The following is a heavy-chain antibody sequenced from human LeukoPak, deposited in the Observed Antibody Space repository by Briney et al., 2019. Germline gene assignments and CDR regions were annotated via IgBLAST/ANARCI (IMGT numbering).Heavy chain of an antibody. V-gene: IGHV4-39*01. Sequence: PSETLSLTCTVSGGSISSSSYYWGWIRQPPGKGLEWIGSIYYSGSTYYNPSLKSRVTISVDTSKNQFSLKLSSVTAADTAVYYCARQRTVTHFDYWGQGTLVTVSS. D-gene: IGHD4-17*01. CDR3: ARQRTVTHFDY. J-gene: IGHJ4*02. CDR1: GGSISSSSYY. CDR2: IYYSGST.